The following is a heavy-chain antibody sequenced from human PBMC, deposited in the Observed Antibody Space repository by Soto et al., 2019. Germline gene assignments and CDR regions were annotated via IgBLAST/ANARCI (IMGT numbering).Heavy chain of an antibody. CDR3: ARVRXLVGXFXYYMDV. CDR2: ISAYNGDT. V-gene: IGHV1-18*01. CDR1: GYTFTNYG. J-gene: IGHJ6*03. Sequence: QVQLLQSGAEVKKPGASVKVSCKASGYTFTNYGITWVRQAPGQGLEWMGWISAYNGDTHYTQRLQGXXXXTXXTXXXXXXXXXXXXXXXXXXXXXXARVRXLVGXFXYYMDVWGKGTXVTV. D-gene: IGHD6-6*01.